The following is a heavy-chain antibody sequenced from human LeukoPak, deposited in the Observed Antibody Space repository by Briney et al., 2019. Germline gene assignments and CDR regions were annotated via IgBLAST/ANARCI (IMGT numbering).Heavy chain of an antibody. CDR1: GGSISSGGYC. J-gene: IGHJ4*02. Sequence: SETLSPTCTVSGGSISSGGYCWSWIRQHPGKGLEWIGYIYYSGNTYYNPSLKSRVTISGDTSKNQFSLKLSSVTAADTAVYYCARGRSMIVVVPLIDYWGQGTLVTVSS. CDR2: IYYSGNT. D-gene: IGHD3-22*01. V-gene: IGHV4-31*03. CDR3: ARGRSMIVVVPLIDY.